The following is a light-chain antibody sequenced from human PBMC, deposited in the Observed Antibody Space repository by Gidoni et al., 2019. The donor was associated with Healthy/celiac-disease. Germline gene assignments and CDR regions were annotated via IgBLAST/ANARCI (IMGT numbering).Light chain of an antibody. CDR1: QSVSSY. CDR2: DAS. J-gene: IGKJ3*01. CDR3: QQRSNGLFT. Sequence: IVLTQSPATLSLSPGERATLSCRASQSVSSYVAWYQQKPGQAPRLLIYDASNRATGIPARFSGSGSGTDFTLTISSLEPEDFAVYYCQQRSNGLFTFGPGTKVDIK. V-gene: IGKV3-11*01.